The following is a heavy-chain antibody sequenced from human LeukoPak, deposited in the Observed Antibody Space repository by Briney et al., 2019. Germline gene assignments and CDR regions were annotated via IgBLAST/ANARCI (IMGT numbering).Heavy chain of an antibody. J-gene: IGHJ5*02. V-gene: IGHV3-23*01. CDR1: GFTVSSNY. D-gene: IGHD3-22*01. Sequence: GSLRLSCAASGFTVSSNYMSWVRQAPGKGLEWVSGISGSGGSTYYADSVKGRFTISRDNFKNTLYLQMNSLRAEDTAVYYCAKFAGYYDSSGPAFDPWGQGTLVTVSS. CDR2: ISGSGGST. CDR3: AKFAGYYDSSGPAFDP.